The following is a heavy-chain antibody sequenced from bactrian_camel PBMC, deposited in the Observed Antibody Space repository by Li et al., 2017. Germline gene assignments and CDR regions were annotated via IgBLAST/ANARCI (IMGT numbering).Heavy chain of an antibody. D-gene: IGHD5*01. CDR3: ARGWVPPLNADNY. CDR1: GCIVTSNC. Sequence: VQLVESGGGSVQAGGSMTLSCGGSGCIVTSNCVGWFRQAPGKEREGVAAIASDSSTYYADSVKGRFTTSRDNAKNTLGLQMNNLKTEDTAVYYCARGWVPPLNADNYKGQGTQVTVS. CDR2: IASDSST. V-gene: IGHV3S53*01. J-gene: IGHJ4*01.